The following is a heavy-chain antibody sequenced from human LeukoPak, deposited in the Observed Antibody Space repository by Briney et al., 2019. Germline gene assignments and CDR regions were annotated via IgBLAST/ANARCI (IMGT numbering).Heavy chain of an antibody. J-gene: IGHJ4*02. CDR1: GSIPFNSYS. Sequence: GGSLRLSCAASGSIPFNSYSMSWVRLAPGKGLEWVSAITSSGETTYYADSVKGRFTISRDNSKNMVYLQMNSLRAEDAATYYCAKMQGYFDYWGQGSLVTVSS. V-gene: IGHV3-23*01. CDR2: ITSSGETT. CDR3: AKMQGYFDY.